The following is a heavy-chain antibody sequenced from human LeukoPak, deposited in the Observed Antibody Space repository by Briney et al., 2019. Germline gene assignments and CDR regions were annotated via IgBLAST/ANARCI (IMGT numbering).Heavy chain of an antibody. V-gene: IGHV1-2*02. CDR3: ARAVSGTLGGAFDI. Sequence: ASLKVSCKASGYTIIDYFIHWMRQTPGQGLEWLGWINPNSGVTRYAQKFQDRVTMTRDTAAYMELSSLTSDDTAVYYCARAVSGTLGGAFDIWGQGTAVTVSS. J-gene: IGHJ3*02. D-gene: IGHD1-7*01. CDR1: GYTIIDYF. CDR2: INPNSGVT.